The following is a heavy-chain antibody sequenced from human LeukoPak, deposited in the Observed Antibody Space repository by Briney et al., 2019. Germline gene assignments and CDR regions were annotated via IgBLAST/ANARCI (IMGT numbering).Heavy chain of an antibody. D-gene: IGHD3-10*01. V-gene: IGHV4-61*01. CDR2: IYYSGST. Sequence: SETLSLTCTVSGGSVSSGSYYWSWIRHPPGKGLEWIGYIYYSGSTNYNPSLKSRVTISVDTSKNQFSLKLSSVTAADTAVYYCARDEGGIMVRGVTYYYYYYGMDVWGQGTTVTVSS. CDR1: GGSVSSGSYY. J-gene: IGHJ6*02. CDR3: ARDEGGIMVRGVTYYYYYYGMDV.